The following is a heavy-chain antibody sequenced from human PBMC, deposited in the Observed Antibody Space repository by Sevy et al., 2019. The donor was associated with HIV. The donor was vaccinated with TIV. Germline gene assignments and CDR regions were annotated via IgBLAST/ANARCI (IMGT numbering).Heavy chain of an antibody. D-gene: IGHD3-22*01. Sequence: GESLKISCAASGFTFSSYAMSWVRQAPGKGLEWVSTIRGSGGSTYYADSVKGRFTISRDNSKNTLYLQMKSLRAEDTAVYYCHGDYDSSQLASYYYYGMDVWGQGTTVTVSS. CDR2: IRGSGGST. J-gene: IGHJ6*02. CDR1: GFTFSSYA. V-gene: IGHV3-23*01. CDR3: HGDYDSSQLASYYYYGMDV.